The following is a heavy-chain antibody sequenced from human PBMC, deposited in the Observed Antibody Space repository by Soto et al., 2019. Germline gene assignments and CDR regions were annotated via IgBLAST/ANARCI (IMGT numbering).Heavy chain of an antibody. CDR2: IYYSGST. CDR3: AWRWGAAFDF. CDR1: GGSISSYY. Sequence: QVQLQESGPGLVKPSETLSLTCTVSGGSISSYYWSWIRQPPGKGLEWIGYIYYSGSTNYNPSLNIPATIYVATSKNPFSLKLSSVTAAATAVYDCAWRWGAAFDFWGQGTLVTVSS. J-gene: IGHJ4*02. V-gene: IGHV4-59*08. D-gene: IGHD1-26*01.